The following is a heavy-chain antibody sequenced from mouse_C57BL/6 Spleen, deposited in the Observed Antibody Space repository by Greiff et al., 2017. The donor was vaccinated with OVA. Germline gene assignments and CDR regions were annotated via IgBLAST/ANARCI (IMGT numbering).Heavy chain of an antibody. CDR2: INPNNGGT. J-gene: IGHJ3*01. CDR3: ARRPYDYFFAY. V-gene: IGHV1-26*01. CDR1: GYTFTDYY. Sequence: EVQLQQSGPELVKPGASVKISCKASGYTFTDYYMNWVKQSHGKSLEWIGDINPNNGGTSYNQKFKGKATLTVDKSSSTAYMELRSLTSEDSAVYYCARRPYDYFFAYWGQGTLVTVSA. D-gene: IGHD2-4*01.